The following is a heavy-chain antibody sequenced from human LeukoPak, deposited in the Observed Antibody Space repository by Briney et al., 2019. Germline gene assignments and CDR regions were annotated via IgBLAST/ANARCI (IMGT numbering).Heavy chain of an antibody. CDR2: ISDYTGNT. CDR1: GYTFTSYG. J-gene: IGHJ6*03. CDR3: ARDRPSIAARPLPYYFYYYMDV. Sequence: ASVKVSCKASGYTFTSYGISWVRQAPGQGLEWLGWISDYTGNTNYAQKLQGRVTMTTDTSTSTAYMELRILRSDDTAVYYCARDRPSIAARPLPYYFYYYMDVWGKGTTVTVSS. D-gene: IGHD6-6*01. V-gene: IGHV1-18*01.